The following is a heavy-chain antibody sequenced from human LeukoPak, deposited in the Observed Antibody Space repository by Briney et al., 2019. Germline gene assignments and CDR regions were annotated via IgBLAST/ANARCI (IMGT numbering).Heavy chain of an antibody. V-gene: IGHV3-48*03. CDR3: ARDSMAAAAPGSYFDY. CDR2: ISSSGSTI. CDR1: GFTFSSYE. J-gene: IGHJ4*02. D-gene: IGHD6-13*01. Sequence: PGGSLRLSCAASGFTFSSYEMNWVRQAPGKGLEWVSYISSSGSTIYYADSVKGRFTISRDNAKNSLYLQMNSLRAEDTAVYYCARDSMAAAAPGSYFDYWGQGTLVTVSS.